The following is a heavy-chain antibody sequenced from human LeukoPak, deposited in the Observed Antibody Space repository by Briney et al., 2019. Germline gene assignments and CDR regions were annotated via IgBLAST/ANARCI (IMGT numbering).Heavy chain of an antibody. CDR1: GGSFSGYY. D-gene: IGHD3-22*01. J-gene: IGHJ3*02. CDR2: INHSGST. V-gene: IGHV4-34*01. CDR3: ARVGIVVVTDAFDI. Sequence: SETLSLTCAVYGGSFSGYYWSWIRQPPGKGLEWIGEINHSGSTNYNPSLKSRVTISVDTSKNQFSLKLSSVTAADTAVYYCARVGIVVVTDAFDIWGQGTMVTVSS.